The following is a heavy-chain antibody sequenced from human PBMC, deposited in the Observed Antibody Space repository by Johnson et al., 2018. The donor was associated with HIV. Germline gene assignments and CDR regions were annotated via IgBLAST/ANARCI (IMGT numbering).Heavy chain of an antibody. CDR3: AGVGAAGVDAFDI. D-gene: IGHD6-25*01. J-gene: IGHJ3*02. CDR1: GFTFSSYW. V-gene: IGHV3-7*01. Sequence: VHLVESGGGLVQPGGSLRLSCAASGFTFSSYWMSWVRQAPGKGLEWVANIKQDGSEKYYVDSVKGRFTISRDNAKNSLYLQMNSLRAEDTAVYYCAGVGAAGVDAFDIWGQGTMVTVSS. CDR2: IKQDGSEK.